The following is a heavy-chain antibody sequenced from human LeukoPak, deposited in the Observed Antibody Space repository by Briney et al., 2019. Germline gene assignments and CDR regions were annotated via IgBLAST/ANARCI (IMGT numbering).Heavy chain of an antibody. CDR1: GYTLTELS. D-gene: IGHD6-13*01. V-gene: IGHV1-24*01. Sequence: ASVKVSCKASGYTLTELSMHWVRQAPGKGLEWMGGFDPEDGETIYAQKFQGRVTMTEDTSTDTAYMELSSLRSEDTAVYYCATDGRYLAAADTWSLDYWGQGTLVTVSS. CDR3: ATDGRYLAAADTWSLDY. CDR2: FDPEDGET. J-gene: IGHJ4*02.